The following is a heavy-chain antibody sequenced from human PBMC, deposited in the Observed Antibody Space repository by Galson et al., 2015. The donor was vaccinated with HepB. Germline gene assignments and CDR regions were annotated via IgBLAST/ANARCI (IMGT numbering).Heavy chain of an antibody. CDR1: GFTFSTYV. J-gene: IGHJ4*02. V-gene: IGHV3-23*01. D-gene: IGHD6-13*01. CDR2: ISGSGGST. CDR3: AKGSPYGTPWYGRDDY. Sequence: SLRLSCAASGFTFSTYVMNWVRQAPGKGLEWVSSISGSGGSTHYADSGKGRVTISRENTRDTLYLQMNSLRAEDTAVYYCAKGSPYGTPWYGRDDYWGQGALVTVSS.